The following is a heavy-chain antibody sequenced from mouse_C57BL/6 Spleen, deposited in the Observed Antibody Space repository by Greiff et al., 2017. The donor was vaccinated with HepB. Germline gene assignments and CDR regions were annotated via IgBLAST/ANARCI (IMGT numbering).Heavy chain of an antibody. V-gene: IGHV10-1*01. J-gene: IGHJ4*01. D-gene: IGHD1-1*01. CDR2: IRSKSNNYAT. Sequence: EVKLLESGGGLVQPKGSLKLSCAASGFSFNTYAMNWVRQAPGKGLEWVARIRSKSNNYATYYADSVKDRFTISRDDSESMLYLQMNNLKTEDTAMYYCVRFPPYYYGSSYLDYWGQGTSVTVSS. CDR3: VRFPPYYYGSSYLDY. CDR1: GFSFNTYA.